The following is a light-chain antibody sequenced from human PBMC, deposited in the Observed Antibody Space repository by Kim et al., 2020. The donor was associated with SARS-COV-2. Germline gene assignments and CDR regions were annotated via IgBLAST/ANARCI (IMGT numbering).Light chain of an antibody. V-gene: IGKV3-15*01. CDR2: GTS. J-gene: IGKJ1*01. CDR1: RSVSTN. Sequence: SASTGDKATLSCRAGRSVSTNVAWYRQRPGQAPRLLMYGTSTRATGIPGMFSGSESGTEFTLTVSSLQSEDFAVYYCQQYNNFRTFGQGTKVDI. CDR3: QQYNNFRT.